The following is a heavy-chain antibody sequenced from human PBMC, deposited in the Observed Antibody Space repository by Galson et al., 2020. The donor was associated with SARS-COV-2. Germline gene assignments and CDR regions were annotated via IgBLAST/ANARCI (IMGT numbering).Heavy chain of an antibody. J-gene: IGHJ5*02. V-gene: IGHV4-34*01. D-gene: IGHD2-2*01. CDR1: GGSSSGYY. CDR2: INDSGIT. Sequence: ETSETLSLTYAVYGGSSSGYYWTWIRQPPGKGLEWIGEINDSGITNHNPSLKSRVTISVDTSKNQFSLKLSSVTAADTAVYYCARGRRPAAPWGQGILVTVSS. CDR3: ARGRRPAAP.